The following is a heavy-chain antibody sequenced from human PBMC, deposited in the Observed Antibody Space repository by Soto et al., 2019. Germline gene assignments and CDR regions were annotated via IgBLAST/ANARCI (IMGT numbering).Heavy chain of an antibody. V-gene: IGHV4-59*01. CDR3: ARARTATYITGGFDS. CDR1: VGSISDYY. Sequence: QVQLQESGPGLVKPSETLSLTCSVSVGSISDYYWSWIRQSPEKGLQYISYSSYRGLTNLNGALTGRANMSLATSKTQFPLTPPSLTAADTAVYYCARARTATYITGGFDSWGQGTLVTVSS. D-gene: IGHD3-3*01. CDR2: SSYRGLT. J-gene: IGHJ4*02.